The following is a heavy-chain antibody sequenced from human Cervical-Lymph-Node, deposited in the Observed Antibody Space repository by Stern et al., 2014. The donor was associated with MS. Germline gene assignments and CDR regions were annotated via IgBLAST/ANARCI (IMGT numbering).Heavy chain of an antibody. J-gene: IGHJ4*02. V-gene: IGHV3-7*01. D-gene: IGHD5-24*01. CDR2: INPDGSQK. CDR1: GVTFSRYW. Sequence: EVQLVESGGGLVQHGGSLTLSCVASGVTFSRYWMSWVRQTPGKGLECVASINPDGSQKNYVDSVKGRFTISRDNAKNSLYLQMNTLRAEDTAIYYCAREYNWGKGTLVTVSS. CDR3: AREYN.